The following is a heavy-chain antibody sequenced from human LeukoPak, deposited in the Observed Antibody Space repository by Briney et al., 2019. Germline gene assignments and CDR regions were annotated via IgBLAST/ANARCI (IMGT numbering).Heavy chain of an antibody. Sequence: PSETLPLTCAVYGGSFSGYYWSWIRQPPGKGLEWIGEINHSGSTNYNPSLKSRVTISVDTSKNQFSLKLSSVTAADTAVYYCARGRNGYYYGSGSYYPWGQGTLVTVSS. J-gene: IGHJ5*02. D-gene: IGHD3-10*01. CDR3: ARGRNGYYYGSGSYYP. CDR2: INHSGST. V-gene: IGHV4-34*01. CDR1: GGSFSGYY.